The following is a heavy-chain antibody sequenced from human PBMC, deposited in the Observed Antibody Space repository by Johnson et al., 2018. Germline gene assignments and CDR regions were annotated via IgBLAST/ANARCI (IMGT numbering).Heavy chain of an antibody. D-gene: IGHD3-10*01. Sequence: VQLVQSGGGLVQPGGSLRLSCAASGFTFSSYAMSWVRQAPGKGLEWVSAISGSGGSTYYADSVKGRFTISRDNSKNTLYLQMNSLRAEDTAVYYCANLYLGSGRLHDAFDIWGQGTMVTVSS. CDR3: ANLYLGSGRLHDAFDI. J-gene: IGHJ3*02. CDR1: GFTFSSYA. V-gene: IGHV3-23*04. CDR2: ISGSGGST.